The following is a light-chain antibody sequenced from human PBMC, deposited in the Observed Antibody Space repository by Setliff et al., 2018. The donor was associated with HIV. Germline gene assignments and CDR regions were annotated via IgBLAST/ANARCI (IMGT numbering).Light chain of an antibody. CDR2: DDS. CDR1: SSDVGGYNY. J-gene: IGLJ2*01. V-gene: IGLV2-14*03. CDR3: SSYTSSSTVV. Sequence: QSVLTQPASVSGSPGQSITISCTGTSSDVGGYNYVSWYQQHPGKAPKLMIYDDSNRPSGVSNRFSGSKSGNTASLTISGLQAEDEADYYCSSYTSSSTVVFGGGT.